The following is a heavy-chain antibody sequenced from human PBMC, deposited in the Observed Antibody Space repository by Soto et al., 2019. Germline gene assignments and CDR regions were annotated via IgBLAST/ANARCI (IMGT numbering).Heavy chain of an antibody. Sequence: QVQLQQWGAGLLKPSETLSLTCAVYGGSFSGYYWSWIRQPPGKGLEWIGEINHSGSTNYNPSLKSRVTISVDTPKNQFSLKLSSVPAADTAVYYCARVPPRLYQLLYYAGGQQLVAGHVSRAFDIWGQGTMVTVSS. CDR1: GGSFSGYY. J-gene: IGHJ3*02. CDR2: INHSGST. V-gene: IGHV4-34*01. D-gene: IGHD2-2*02. CDR3: ARVPPRLYQLLYYAGGQQLVAGHVSRAFDI.